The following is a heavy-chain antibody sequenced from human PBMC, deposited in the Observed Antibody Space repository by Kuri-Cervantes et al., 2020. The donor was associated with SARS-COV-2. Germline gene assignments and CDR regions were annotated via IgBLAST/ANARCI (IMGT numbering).Heavy chain of an antibody. CDR2: ISPNSGGT. CDR3: ARGMVRGIIQYYYYAMDV. D-gene: IGHD3-10*01. Sequence: ASVKVSCKASGYTFTGYYMHWVRQAPGQGLEWMGWISPNSGGTNYAQKFQGWVTMTRDTSISTAYMEPSRLRSDDTAVYYCARGMVRGIIQYYYYAMDVWGQGTTVTVSS. CDR1: GYTFTGYY. V-gene: IGHV1-2*04. J-gene: IGHJ6*02.